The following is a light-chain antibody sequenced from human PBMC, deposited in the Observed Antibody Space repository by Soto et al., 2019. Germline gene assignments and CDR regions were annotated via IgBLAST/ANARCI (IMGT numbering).Light chain of an antibody. CDR2: GNS. CDR1: SSNIGAAYD. J-gene: IGLJ2*01. V-gene: IGLV1-40*01. Sequence: QSVLTQPPSVSGAPGQRVTISCTGSSSNIGAAYDVHWYQHLPGTAPKLHIYGNSNRPSGVPDRFSGSKSGTSASLAITGLQAEDEADYYCQSYDSSLSGVVFGGGTKVTVL. CDR3: QSYDSSLSGVV.